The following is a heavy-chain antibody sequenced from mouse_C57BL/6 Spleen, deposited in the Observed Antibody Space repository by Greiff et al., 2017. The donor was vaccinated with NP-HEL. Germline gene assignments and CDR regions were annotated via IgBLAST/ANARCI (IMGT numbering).Heavy chain of an antibody. CDR2: IDPSDSYT. CDR1: GYTFTSYW. V-gene: IGHV1-69*01. J-gene: IGHJ4*01. CDR3: ARGGVHYGSSYGAMDY. Sequence: VQLQQPGAELVMPGASVKLSCKASGYTFTSYWMHWVKQRPGQGLEWIGEIDPSDSYTNYNQKFKGKSPLTVDKSSSTAYMQRSSLTSEDSAVYYCARGGVHYGSSYGAMDYWGQGTSVTVSS. D-gene: IGHD1-1*01.